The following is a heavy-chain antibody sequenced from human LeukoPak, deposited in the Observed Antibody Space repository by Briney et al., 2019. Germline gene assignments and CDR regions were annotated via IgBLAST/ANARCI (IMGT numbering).Heavy chain of an antibody. CDR3: ARSTYYYDNLDY. V-gene: IGHV4-4*07. CDR1: GGSISCYY. CDR2: IYGSGST. J-gene: IGHJ4*02. Sequence: SETLSLTYTVSGGSISCYYWSWIRQPAGKGLEWIGRIYGSGSTNYNPSLESRVTMSADTSKNQFSLKLSSVTAADTAIYYCARSTYYYDNLDYWGQGILVTVSS. D-gene: IGHD3-22*01.